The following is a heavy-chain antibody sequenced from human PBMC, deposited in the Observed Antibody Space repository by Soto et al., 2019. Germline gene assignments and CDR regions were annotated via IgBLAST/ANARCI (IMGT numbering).Heavy chain of an antibody. V-gene: IGHV1-69*01. CDR3: ARLPEGYCSSTSCYDY. J-gene: IGHJ4*02. CDR1: GGTFSSYA. CDR2: IIPIFGTA. Sequence: QVQLVQSGAEVKKPGSSVKVSCTASGGTFSSYAISWVRQAPGQGLEWMGGIIPIFGTANYAQKLQGRVTITADESTSTAYMELSSLRSEDTAVYYCARLPEGYCSSTSCYDYWGQGTLVTVSS. D-gene: IGHD2-2*01.